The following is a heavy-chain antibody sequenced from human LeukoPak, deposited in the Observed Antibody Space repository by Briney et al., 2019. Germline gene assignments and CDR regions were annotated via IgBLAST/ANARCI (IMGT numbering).Heavy chain of an antibody. J-gene: IGHJ6*03. D-gene: IGHD3-10*02. Sequence: GGSLRLSCAASGFTFRSHAMTWVRQAQGKGLKWVSTITGSGGRSSHADSVKGRFTISRDNSKNTLYLQMSSLRAEDTALYYCAKDGNVDYWYYYMDVWGKGTTVTVSS. V-gene: IGHV3-23*01. CDR3: AKDGNVDYWYYYMDV. CDR1: GFTFRSHA. CDR2: ITGSGGRS.